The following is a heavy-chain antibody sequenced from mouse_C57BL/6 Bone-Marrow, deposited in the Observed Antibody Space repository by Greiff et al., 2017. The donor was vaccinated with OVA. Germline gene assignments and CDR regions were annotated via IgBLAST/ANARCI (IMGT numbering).Heavy chain of an antibody. Sequence: VQLQQSGPELVKPGASVKLSCKASGYTFTSYWMHWVKQRPGQGLEWIGMIHPNSGSTNYNEKFKSKATLTVDKSSSTAYMQLSSLTSEDSAVYYCARSLLLRDYWGQGTTLTVSS. CDR1: GYTFTSYW. CDR3: ARSLLLRDY. V-gene: IGHV1-64*01. D-gene: IGHD1-1*01. J-gene: IGHJ2*01. CDR2: IHPNSGST.